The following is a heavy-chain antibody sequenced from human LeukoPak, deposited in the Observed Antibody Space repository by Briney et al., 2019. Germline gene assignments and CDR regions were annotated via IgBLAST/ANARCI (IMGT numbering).Heavy chain of an antibody. V-gene: IGHV3-21*01. Sequence: GGSLRLSCAASGFTFSSYSFNWVRQAPGKGLEWVSSVNTISSYIYYADSVKGRFTISRDNVENSVYLQMNSLRAEDSAVYYCARLRRNSDRSGFNYSYDNWGQGTLVTVSS. J-gene: IGHJ4*02. CDR1: GFTFSSYS. CDR2: VNTISSYI. D-gene: IGHD3-22*01. CDR3: ARLRRNSDRSGFNYSYDN.